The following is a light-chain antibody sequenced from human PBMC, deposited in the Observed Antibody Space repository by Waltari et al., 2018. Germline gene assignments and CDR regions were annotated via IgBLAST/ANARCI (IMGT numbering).Light chain of an antibody. J-gene: IGKJ5*01. V-gene: IGKV4-1*01. CDR1: PSVLYSSNNKDY. CDR3: QQYHSAPT. CDR2: WAS. Sequence: DIVMTQSPDSLAASLGERATINCKSSPSVLYSSNNKDYLAWYQHKVGQPPKLLIYWASTRESGVPDRFSGSGSGTDFTLTISTLQAEDVAVYYCQQYHSAPTFGQGTRLEIK.